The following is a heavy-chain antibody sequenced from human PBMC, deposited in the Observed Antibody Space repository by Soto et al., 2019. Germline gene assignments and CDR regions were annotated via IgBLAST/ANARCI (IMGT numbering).Heavy chain of an antibody. Sequence: GGSLRLSCAASGFTVSTSYMSWVRQAPGKGLEWVSVIYSGGTTYYTDSVKGRFTISRDNSKNTLYLQMNSLRGEDTAVYYCVREVGATAYWGQGTLVTVSS. V-gene: IGHV3-53*01. D-gene: IGHD1-26*01. CDR1: GFTVSTSY. CDR2: IYSGGTT. J-gene: IGHJ4*02. CDR3: VREVGATAY.